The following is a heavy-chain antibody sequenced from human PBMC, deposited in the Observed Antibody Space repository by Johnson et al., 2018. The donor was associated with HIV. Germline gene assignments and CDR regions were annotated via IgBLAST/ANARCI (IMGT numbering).Heavy chain of an antibody. CDR2: ISYDGSNK. CDR3: EKDLGDAVGDTHDAFDI. V-gene: IGHV3-30*04. Sequence: VQLVESGGGLVQPGRSLRLSCAASGFTFSSYAMHWVRQAPGKGLEWVAVISYDGSNKYYADSVKGRFTISRDNSKNTLYLQRNSLRAEDTAVYYCEKDLGDAVGDTHDAFDIWGQGTMVTVSS. D-gene: IGHD1-26*01. J-gene: IGHJ3*02. CDR1: GFTFSSYA.